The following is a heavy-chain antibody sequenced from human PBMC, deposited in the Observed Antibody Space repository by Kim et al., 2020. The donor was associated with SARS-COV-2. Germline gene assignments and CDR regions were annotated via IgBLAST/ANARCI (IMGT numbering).Heavy chain of an antibody. D-gene: IGHD3-9*01. J-gene: IGHJ5*02. CDR1: GFTFSSYA. V-gene: IGHV3-23*01. CDR3: ATLRYFAENWFDP. Sequence: GALRLSCAASGFTFSSYAMSWVRQAPGKGLEWVSAISGSGGSTYYADSVKGRFTISRDNSKNTLYLQMNSLRAEDTAVYYCATLRYFAENWFDPWGQGTLVTVSS. CDR2: ISGSGGST.